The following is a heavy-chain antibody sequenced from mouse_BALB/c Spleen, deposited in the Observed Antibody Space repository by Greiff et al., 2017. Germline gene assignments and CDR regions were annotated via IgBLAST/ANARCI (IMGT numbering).Heavy chain of an antibody. V-gene: IGHV1S81*02. J-gene: IGHJ4*01. Sequence: QVQLKQPGAELVKPGASVKLSCKASGYTFTSYWMHWVKQRPGQGLEWIGEINPSNGRTNYNEKFKSKATLTVDKSSSTAYMQLSSLTSEDSAVYYCARSGKGAMDYWGQGTSVTVSS. D-gene: IGHD2-1*01. CDR1: GYTFTSYW. CDR3: ARSGKGAMDY. CDR2: INPSNGRT.